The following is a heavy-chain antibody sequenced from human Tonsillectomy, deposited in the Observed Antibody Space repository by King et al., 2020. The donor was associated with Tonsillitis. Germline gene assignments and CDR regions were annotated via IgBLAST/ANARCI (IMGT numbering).Heavy chain of an antibody. Sequence: VQLVESGGGVVQPGRSLRLSCAASGFTFSSYVMHWVRQAPGKGLEWVAVISYDGSNKYYADSVKGRFTISRDNSKNTLYLQMNSLRAEDTAVYYCARDTSSSGYRAECCQHWGQGTRVTVSS. V-gene: IGHV3-30*04. CDR2: ISYDGSNK. CDR1: GFTFSSYV. CDR3: ARDTSSSGYRAECCQH. J-gene: IGHJ1*01. D-gene: IGHD6-13*01.